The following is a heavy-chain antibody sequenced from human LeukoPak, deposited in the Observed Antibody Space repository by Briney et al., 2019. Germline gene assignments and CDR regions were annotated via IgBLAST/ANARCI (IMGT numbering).Heavy chain of an antibody. CDR2: IRQDGSEK. CDR3: VRAQPFGGC. Sequence: RSGGSLRLSCAASGFTFSNYWMSWVRQAPGKGLKWVANIRQDGSEKYYVDSVKGRFTISRDNAKNSLYLQMSSLRAEDTAVYYCVRAQPFGGCWGQGTLVTVSS. V-gene: IGHV3-7*01. CDR1: GFTFSNYW. J-gene: IGHJ4*02. D-gene: IGHD3-10*01.